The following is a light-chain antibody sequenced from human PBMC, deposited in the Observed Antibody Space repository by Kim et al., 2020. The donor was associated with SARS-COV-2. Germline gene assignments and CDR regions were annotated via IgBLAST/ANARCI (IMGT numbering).Light chain of an antibody. J-gene: IGKJ2*02. Sequence: EIVLTQSPGTLSFSPGDRGTLSCRASQSVSSYLAWYQHKPGQPPRLLIYGASIRATDIPDRFTGSGFGTDFTLTITRLEPEDCAVYVCQQYDSSPSTFGQGTKLEI. CDR2: GAS. CDR3: QQYDSSPST. V-gene: IGKV3-20*01. CDR1: QSVSSY.